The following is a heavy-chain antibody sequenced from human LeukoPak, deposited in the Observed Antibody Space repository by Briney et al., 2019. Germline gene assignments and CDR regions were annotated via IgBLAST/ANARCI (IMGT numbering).Heavy chain of an antibody. D-gene: IGHD1-26*01. CDR3: AREGELLD. J-gene: IGHJ4*02. V-gene: IGHV3-21*01. CDR1: GFTYSNVW. Sequence: GGSLRLSCAASGFTYSNVWMNWVRQAPGKGLEWVSSISSSSSYIYYADSVKGRFTISRDNAKNSLYLQMNSLRAEDTAVYYCAREGELLDWGQGTLVTVSS. CDR2: ISSSSSYI.